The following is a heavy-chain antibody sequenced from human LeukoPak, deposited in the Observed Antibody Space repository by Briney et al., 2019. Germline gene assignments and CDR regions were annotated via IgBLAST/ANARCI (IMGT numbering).Heavy chain of an antibody. CDR2: ISGSGGST. D-gene: IGHD4-17*01. CDR3: AKEWQHGDYPVFDY. V-gene: IGHV3-23*01. Sequence: GGSLRLSCATSGFGFSSYSMNWVRQAPGKGLEWVSAISGSGGSTYYADSVKGRFTISRDNSKNTLYLQMNSLRAEDTAVYYCAKEWQHGDYPVFDYWGQGTLVTVSS. J-gene: IGHJ4*02. CDR1: GFGFSSYS.